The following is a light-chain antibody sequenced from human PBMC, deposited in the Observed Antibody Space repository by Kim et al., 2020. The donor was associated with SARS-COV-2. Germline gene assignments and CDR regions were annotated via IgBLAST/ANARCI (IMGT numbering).Light chain of an antibody. Sequence: QAGLTQPPSVSRGLRQTATLTCTGNINNVADQGAVWLQQHQGHPPKLLSYRDNNRPSGISERFSASRSGTTASLTITDLQPEDEADYHCSAWDSSLSAWVFGGGTKLTVL. CDR2: RDN. J-gene: IGLJ3*02. CDR3: SAWDSSLSAWV. CDR1: INNVADQG. V-gene: IGLV10-54*01.